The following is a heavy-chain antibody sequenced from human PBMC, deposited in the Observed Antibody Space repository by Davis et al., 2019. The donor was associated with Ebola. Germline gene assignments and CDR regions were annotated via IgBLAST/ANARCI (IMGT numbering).Heavy chain of an antibody. D-gene: IGHD1-1*01. CDR2: ISSSSSYI. V-gene: IGHV3-21*01. J-gene: IGHJ4*02. Sequence: PGGSLRLSCAASGFTFSSYSMNWVRQAPGKGLEWVSSISSSSSYIYYADSVKGRFTISRDNAKNSLYLQMNSLRAEDTAVYYCARDGVRGDYFDYWGQGTLVTVSS. CDR3: ARDGVRGDYFDY. CDR1: GFTFSSYS.